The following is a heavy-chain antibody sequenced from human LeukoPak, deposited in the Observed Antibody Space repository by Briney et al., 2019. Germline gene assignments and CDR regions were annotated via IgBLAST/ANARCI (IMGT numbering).Heavy chain of an antibody. CDR3: AKESVVTFNPLPTDAFDI. CDR1: GFTFSNYW. J-gene: IGHJ3*02. CDR2: ISYDGSNK. Sequence: GGSLRLSCAASGFTFSNYWMSWVRQAPGKGLEWVAVISYDGSNKYYADSVKGRFTISRDNSKNTLYLQMNSLRAEDTAVYYCAKESVVTFNPLPTDAFDIWGQGTMVTVSS. D-gene: IGHD4-23*01. V-gene: IGHV3-30*18.